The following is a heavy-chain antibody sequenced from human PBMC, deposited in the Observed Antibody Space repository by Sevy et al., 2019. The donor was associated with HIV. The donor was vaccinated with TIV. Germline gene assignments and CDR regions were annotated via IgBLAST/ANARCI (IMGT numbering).Heavy chain of an antibody. Sequence: SETLSLTCAVYGGSFSGYYWSWIRQPPGKGLEWIGEINHSGSTNYNPSLKSRVTISVDTSKNQFSLKLSSETAADTAVDYCARVERSTVTTAHDAFDIWGQGTMVTVSS. CDR3: ARVERSTVTTAHDAFDI. CDR1: GGSFSGYY. CDR2: INHSGST. D-gene: IGHD4-17*01. V-gene: IGHV4-34*01. J-gene: IGHJ3*02.